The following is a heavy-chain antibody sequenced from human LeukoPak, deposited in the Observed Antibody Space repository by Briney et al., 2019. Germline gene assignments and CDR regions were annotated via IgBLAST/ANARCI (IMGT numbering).Heavy chain of an antibody. V-gene: IGHV3-11*01. D-gene: IGHD1-1*01. Sequence: GGSLRLSCAASGFTFSDYHMSWIRQAPGKGLEWVSYISRSGSTIHYADSVKGQFTISRDNAKNSLHLQMNSLRAEDTAVYYCARDGKGLTNYFDYWGQGTLVTVSS. CDR3: ARDGKGLTNYFDY. CDR1: GFTFSDYH. J-gene: IGHJ4*02. CDR2: ISRSGSTI.